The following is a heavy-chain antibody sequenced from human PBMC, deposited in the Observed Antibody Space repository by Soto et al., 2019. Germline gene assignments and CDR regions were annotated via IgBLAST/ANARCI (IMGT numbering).Heavy chain of an antibody. Sequence: SETLSLTCTVSGGSISSSNCWSWVRQPPGTGLEWIGKIYHSGSTNYNPSLKSRVTISVDKSKNQFYLKLSFVTAADAAVYYCALIVATDPTDYWGQGTLVTVSS. D-gene: IGHD5-12*01. CDR1: GGSISSSNC. V-gene: IGHV4-4*02. J-gene: IGHJ4*02. CDR3: ALIVATDPTDY. CDR2: IYHSGST.